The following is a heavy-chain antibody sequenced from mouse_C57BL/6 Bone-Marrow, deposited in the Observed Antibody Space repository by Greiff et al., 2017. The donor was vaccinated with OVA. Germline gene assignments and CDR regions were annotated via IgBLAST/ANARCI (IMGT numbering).Heavy chain of an antibody. D-gene: IGHD1-1*01. CDR3: ARSGYYGSPYWYFDV. J-gene: IGHJ1*03. V-gene: IGHV1-72*01. CDR1: GYTFTSYW. Sequence: QVHVKQPGAELVKPGASVKLSCKASGYTFTSYWMHWVKQRPGRGLEWIGRIDPNSGGTKYNEKFKSKATLTVDKPSSTAYMQLSSLTSEDSAVYYCARSGYYGSPYWYFDVWGTGTTVTVSS. CDR2: IDPNSGGT.